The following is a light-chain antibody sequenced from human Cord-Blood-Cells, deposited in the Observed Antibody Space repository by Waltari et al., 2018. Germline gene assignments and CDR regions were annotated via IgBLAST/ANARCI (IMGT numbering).Light chain of an antibody. V-gene: IGKV3-15*01. CDR2: GAS. CDR1: QSVSSN. CDR3: QQYNNWPRT. J-gene: IGKJ1*01. Sequence: EIVMTQSPATLSVSPGERATLSCRACQSVSSNLDWYQQKPGQAPRLLIYGASTRATGIPARFSGSWSGTEFTLTIGSLQSEDFAVYDCQQYNNWPRTFGQGTKVEIK.